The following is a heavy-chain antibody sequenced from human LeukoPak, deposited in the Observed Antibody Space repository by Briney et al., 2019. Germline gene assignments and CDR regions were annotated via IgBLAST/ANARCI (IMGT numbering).Heavy chain of an antibody. V-gene: IGHV1-69*04. J-gene: IGHJ4*02. D-gene: IGHD6-19*01. CDR3: AREAVGIAVAGTFDY. CDR1: GGTFSSYA. CDR2: IIPILGIA. Sequence: GASVKVSCKASGGTFSSYAISWVRQAPGQGLEWMGRIIPILGIANYAQKFQGRVTITADKSTSTAYMELSSLRSEDTAVYYCAREAVGIAVAGTFDYWGQGTLVTVSS.